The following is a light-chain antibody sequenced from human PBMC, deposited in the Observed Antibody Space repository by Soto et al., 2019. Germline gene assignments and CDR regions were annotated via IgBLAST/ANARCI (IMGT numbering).Light chain of an antibody. CDR3: CAYAGRSIWV. CDR2: GGS. CDR1: SSDVGSFNL. V-gene: IGLV2-23*01. J-gene: IGLJ3*02. Sequence: QSALTQPASVSGYPGQSITISCTGTSSDVGSFNLLSWYQQHPGKAPKLLIYGGSKRPSGVSSRFSESKSGNTASLTISGLQAEDEADYYCCAYAGRSIWVFGGGTKLTVL.